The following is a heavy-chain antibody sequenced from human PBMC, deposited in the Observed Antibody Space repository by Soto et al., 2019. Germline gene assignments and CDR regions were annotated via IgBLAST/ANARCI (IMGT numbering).Heavy chain of an antibody. D-gene: IGHD3-10*01. J-gene: IGHJ6*02. CDR2: ISGYNGRT. CDR1: GYTFSTYG. Sequence: QIQLVQSGPDVKKPGASVKVSCKASGYTFSTYGLSWVRQAPGQGLEWMGWISGYNGRTNYAQKLRDRVTLTPATSANTAYMKLRSLRPDDTAMYYCARDNRKELWVEGLNAMDVWGQGTTVTISS. CDR3: ARDNRKELWVEGLNAMDV. V-gene: IGHV1-18*01.